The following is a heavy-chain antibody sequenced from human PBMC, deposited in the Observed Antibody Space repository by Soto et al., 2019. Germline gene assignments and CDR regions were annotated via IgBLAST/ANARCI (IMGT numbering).Heavy chain of an antibody. Sequence: GGSLRLSCAASGFAFSMYDMHWVRQVAGKGLEWVSAIGTAGDTLYAGSVKGRFSASRENAKNSLYLQMNSLRAGDTAVYYCARDKGLCSSASCHNKIYHFAMVVWGLGTRVTVSS. CDR2: IGTAGDT. CDR1: GFAFSMYD. V-gene: IGHV3-13*01. CDR3: ARDKGLCSSASCHNKIYHFAMVV. D-gene: IGHD2-2*02. J-gene: IGHJ6*02.